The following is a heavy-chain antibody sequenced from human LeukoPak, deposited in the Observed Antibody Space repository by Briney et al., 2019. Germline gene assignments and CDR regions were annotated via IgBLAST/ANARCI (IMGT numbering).Heavy chain of an antibody. J-gene: IGHJ6*03. CDR3: ARGLSPLYYYYYMDV. V-gene: IGHV4-61*02. CDR2: IYTSGST. D-gene: IGHD3-22*01. Sequence: PSQTLSLTCTVSGGSISSGSYYWSWLRQPAGKGLEWIGRIYTSGSTNYNPSLKSRVTISVDTSKNQFSLKLSSVTAADTAVYYCARGLSPLYYYYYMDVWGKGTTVTVSS. CDR1: GGSISSGSYY.